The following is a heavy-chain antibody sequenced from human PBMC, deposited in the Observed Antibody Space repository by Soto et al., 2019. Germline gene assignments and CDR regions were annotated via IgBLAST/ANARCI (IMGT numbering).Heavy chain of an antibody. Sequence: SETLSLTCTVSGGPISSYYWSWIRQPPGKGLEWIGYIYYSGSTNYNPSLKSRVTISVDTSKNQFSLKLSSVTAADTAVYYCARTRCSSTSCFGPGAFDIWGQGTMVT. J-gene: IGHJ3*02. CDR1: GGPISSYY. D-gene: IGHD2-2*01. V-gene: IGHV4-59*01. CDR2: IYYSGST. CDR3: ARTRCSSTSCFGPGAFDI.